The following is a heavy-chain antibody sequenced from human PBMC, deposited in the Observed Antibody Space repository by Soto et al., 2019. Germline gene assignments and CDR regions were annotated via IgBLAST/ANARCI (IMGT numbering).Heavy chain of an antibody. J-gene: IGHJ4*02. D-gene: IGHD4-17*01. CDR2: ISYDGSNK. CDR3: AVPQQTYGGNYHFDY. Sequence: PGGSLRLSCAASGFTFSSYAMHWVRQAPGKGLEWVAVISYDGSNKYYADSVKGRFTISRDNSKNTLYLQMNSLRAEDTAVYYCAVPQQTYGGNYHFDYWGQGTLVTVSS. V-gene: IGHV3-30-3*01. CDR1: GFTFSSYA.